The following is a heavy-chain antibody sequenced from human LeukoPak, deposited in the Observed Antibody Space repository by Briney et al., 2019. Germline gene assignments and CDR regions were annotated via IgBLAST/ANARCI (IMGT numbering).Heavy chain of an antibody. CDR3: AREIWTGTRDY. J-gene: IGHJ4*02. CDR2: IKQDGSEK. Sequence: ETLSLTCTVSGGSISSSNYYWGWIRQPPGKGLEWVANIKQDGSEKYYVDSVKGRFTISRDNAKNSLYLQMDSLRAEDTAVYYCAREIWTGTRDYWGQGTLVSVSS. CDR1: GGSISSSNYY. D-gene: IGHD1-1*01. V-gene: IGHV3-7*01.